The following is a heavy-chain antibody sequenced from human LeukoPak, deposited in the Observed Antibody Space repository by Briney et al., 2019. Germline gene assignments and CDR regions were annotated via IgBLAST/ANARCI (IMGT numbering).Heavy chain of an antibody. CDR1: GFTFSSYA. J-gene: IGHJ4*02. CDR2: ISGSGGST. V-gene: IGHV3-23*01. D-gene: IGHD3-10*01. Sequence: PGGSLRLSCAASGFTFSSYAMSWVRQAPGKGLEWVSAISGSGGSTYYADSMKGRFTISRDNSKNTLYLQMNSLRAEDTAVYYCAKDLDGSGSYSYGWFDYWGQGTLVTVSS. CDR3: AKDLDGSGSYSYGWFDY.